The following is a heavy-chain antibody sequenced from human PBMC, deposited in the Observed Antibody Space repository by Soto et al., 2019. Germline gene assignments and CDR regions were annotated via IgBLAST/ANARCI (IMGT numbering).Heavy chain of an antibody. D-gene: IGHD3-22*01. V-gene: IGHV4-31*03. CDR3: ARGLGYDSNGRFLAAFDV. Sequence: QVQLQESGPGLAKPSQTLSLTCTVSGASLSSGGYYWTWIRQVPGKALEWVGYIFHTGTTFYNPSLKSRVVMSIEKSDNQFSLNLRSVTAADTAVYYCARGLGYDSNGRFLAAFDVWGQGMMVTVSS. CDR2: IFHTGTT. J-gene: IGHJ3*01. CDR1: GASLSSGGYY.